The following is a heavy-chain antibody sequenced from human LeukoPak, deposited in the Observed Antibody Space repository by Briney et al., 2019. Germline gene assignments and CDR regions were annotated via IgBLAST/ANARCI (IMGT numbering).Heavy chain of an antibody. D-gene: IGHD1-26*01. Sequence: GASMKVSCKASGGTFSSYAISWVRQAPGQGLEWMGGIIPIFGTANYAQKFQGRVTITADESTSTAYMELSSLRSEDTAVYYCARGNGGSYDWFDPWGQGTLVTVSS. CDR3: ARGNGGSYDWFDP. CDR1: GGTFSSYA. V-gene: IGHV1-69*13. CDR2: IIPIFGTA. J-gene: IGHJ5*02.